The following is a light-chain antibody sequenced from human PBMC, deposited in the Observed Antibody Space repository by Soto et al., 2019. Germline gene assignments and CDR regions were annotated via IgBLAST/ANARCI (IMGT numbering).Light chain of an antibody. V-gene: IGKV3-15*01. CDR1: QSVNSN. J-gene: IGKJ1*01. CDR3: QQYNNWPRT. CDR2: GAS. Sequence: EVVMTQSPDTLSASPGQRATLSCRASQSVNSNLAWYQQKLGQPPRLLIYGASTRATDIPPRFSGSGSGTDFTLTINRLQSEDFAIYYCQQYNNWPRTFGQGTKVEIK.